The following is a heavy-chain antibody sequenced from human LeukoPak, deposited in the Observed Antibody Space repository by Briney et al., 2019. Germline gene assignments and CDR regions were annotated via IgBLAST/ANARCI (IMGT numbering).Heavy chain of an antibody. CDR2: ISAYNGNT. Sequence: ASVKVSCKASGYTFTSYGISWVRQAPGQGLEWMGWISAYNGNTNYAQKLQGRVTMTTDTSTSTAYMELRSLRSDDTAVYYCAKWDTDATYYYYGMDVWGQGTTVTVSS. D-gene: IGHD5-18*01. CDR1: GYTFTSYG. CDR3: AKWDTDATYYYYGMDV. J-gene: IGHJ6*02. V-gene: IGHV1-18*01.